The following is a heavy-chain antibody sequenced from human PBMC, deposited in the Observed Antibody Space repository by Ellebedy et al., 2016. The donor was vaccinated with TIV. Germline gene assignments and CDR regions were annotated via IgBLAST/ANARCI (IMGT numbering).Heavy chain of an antibody. J-gene: IGHJ3*02. Sequence: GGSLRLXXSASGFTFSSYAMHWVRQAPGKGLEYVSAISSNGGSTYYADSVKGRFTISRDNSKNTLYLQMSSLRAEDTAVYYCVKDPGYGDYGGAFDIWGQGTMVTVSS. D-gene: IGHD4-17*01. V-gene: IGHV3-64D*06. CDR2: ISSNGGST. CDR3: VKDPGYGDYGGAFDI. CDR1: GFTFSSYA.